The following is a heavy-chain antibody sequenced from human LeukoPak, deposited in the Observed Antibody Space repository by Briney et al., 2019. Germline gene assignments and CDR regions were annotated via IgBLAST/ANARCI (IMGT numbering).Heavy chain of an antibody. J-gene: IGHJ6*03. CDR1: GGTFSSYA. CDR2: IIPIFGTA. D-gene: IGHD6-13*01. Sequence: SVKVSCKASGGTFSSYAISWVRQAPGQGLEWMGGIIPIFGTANYAQKFQGRVTITADKSTSTAYMELSSLRSEDTAVYYCARERLKQHSGGDYYYYYMDVWGKGTTVTVSS. V-gene: IGHV1-69*06. CDR3: ARERLKQHSGGDYYYYYMDV.